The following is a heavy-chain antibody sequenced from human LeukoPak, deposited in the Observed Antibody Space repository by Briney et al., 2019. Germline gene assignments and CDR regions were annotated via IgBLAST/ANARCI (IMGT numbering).Heavy chain of an antibody. J-gene: IGHJ5*02. CDR3: AKDTIAAAGTRWFDP. CDR2: IYSGGST. D-gene: IGHD6-13*01. Sequence: PGGSLRLSCAASGFTVSTYYMTWVRQAPGKGLECVSVIYSGGSTYYADSVKGRFTISRDNSKNTLYLQMNSLRAEDTAVYYCAKDTIAAAGTRWFDPWGQGTLVTVSS. CDR1: GFTVSTYY. V-gene: IGHV3-53*01.